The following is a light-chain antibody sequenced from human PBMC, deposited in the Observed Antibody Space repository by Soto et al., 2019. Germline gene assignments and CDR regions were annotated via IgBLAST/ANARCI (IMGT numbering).Light chain of an antibody. J-gene: IGKJ4*01. Sequence: DIQMTQSPSSVSATVGDRVTFTCRASQGISSWLAWYQQKPGKAPKLLIFGASNLQSGLPSRSSGSASGTDFTLTISTLQRREFATYYCQQAKSFALTFGGGTKVDIK. CDR1: QGISSW. V-gene: IGKV1-12*01. CDR2: GAS. CDR3: QQAKSFALT.